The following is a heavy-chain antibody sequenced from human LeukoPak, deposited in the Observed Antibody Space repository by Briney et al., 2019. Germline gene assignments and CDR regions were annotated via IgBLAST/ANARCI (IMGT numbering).Heavy chain of an antibody. Sequence: GGSLRLSCAASGFTFSSYAMSWARQAPGKGLEWVSGISGSGGSGHYADSVKGRFTISRDNSKNTLYLQMNSLRAEDTAVYYCAKESHMVPPRASDYWGQGTLVTVSS. V-gene: IGHV3-23*01. CDR3: AKESHMVPPRASDY. J-gene: IGHJ4*02. CDR2: ISGSGGSG. D-gene: IGHD4/OR15-4a*01. CDR1: GFTFSSYA.